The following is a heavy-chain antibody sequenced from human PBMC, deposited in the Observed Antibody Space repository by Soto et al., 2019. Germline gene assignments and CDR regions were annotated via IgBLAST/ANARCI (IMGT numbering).Heavy chain of an antibody. CDR3: AGDPDSHYNDSHASSYP. V-gene: IGHV1-3*01. D-gene: IGHD4-4*01. CDR2: INAGDGNT. J-gene: IGHJ5*02. CDR1: GYTFTSYA. Sequence: ASVKVSCKASGYTFTSYAMHWVRQAPGQRLEWMGRINAGDGNTKYSQKFQGRVTISADKFTGTAYMELTGLRSDDTAVYYCAGDPDSHYNDSHASSYPWGQGTLVTVSS.